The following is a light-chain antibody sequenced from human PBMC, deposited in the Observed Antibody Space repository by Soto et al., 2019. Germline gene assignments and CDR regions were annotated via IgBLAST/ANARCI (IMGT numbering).Light chain of an antibody. CDR1: QSISTW. V-gene: IGKV1-5*03. Sequence: DIQMTQSPSSLSASVGDRVTITCRASQSISTWLAWYQQKPGKAPKLLIYKASNLEGGVPSRLSGSGSGTEFNITISSLQPDDFATYYCQQYNTYPLTLGGGTKVDIK. J-gene: IGKJ4*01. CDR3: QQYNTYPLT. CDR2: KAS.